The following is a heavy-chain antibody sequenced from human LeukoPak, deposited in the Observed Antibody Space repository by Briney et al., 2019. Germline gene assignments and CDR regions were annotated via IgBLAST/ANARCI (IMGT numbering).Heavy chain of an antibody. J-gene: IGHJ4*02. CDR2: ISAYNGNT. CDR3: ARLYCSGGSCYGRPHTYYFDY. Sequence: GASVKVSCKASGYTFTNYGISWVRQAPGQGLEWMGWISAYNGNTNYAQKLQGRVTMTTDTSTSTANMELRSLRSDDTAVYYCARLYCSGGSCYGRPHTYYFDYRGQGTLVTVSS. D-gene: IGHD2-15*01. V-gene: IGHV1-18*01. CDR1: GYTFTNYG.